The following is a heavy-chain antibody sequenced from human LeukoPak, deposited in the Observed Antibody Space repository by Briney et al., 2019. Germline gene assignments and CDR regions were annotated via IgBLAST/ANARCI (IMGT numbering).Heavy chain of an antibody. Sequence: PSQTLSLTCTVSGGSISSGGYYLSWIRQHPEKGLEWIVYIYYSGSTYYNPSLKSRVTISVDTSKNQFSLKLSSVTAADTAVYYCARVVGSAGPKIGSFDYWGQGTLVTVSS. D-gene: IGHD3-22*01. CDR1: GGSISSGGYY. CDR3: ARVVGSAGPKIGSFDY. CDR2: IYYSGST. J-gene: IGHJ4*02. V-gene: IGHV4-31*03.